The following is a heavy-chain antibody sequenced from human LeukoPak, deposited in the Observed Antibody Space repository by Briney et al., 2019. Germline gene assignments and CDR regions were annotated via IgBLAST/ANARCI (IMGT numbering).Heavy chain of an antibody. D-gene: IGHD1-26*01. CDR3: ASLEGSTRRAFDI. V-gene: IGHV4-61*02. Sequence: SETLSLTCTVSGGSISSGSYYWSWIRQPAGKGLEWIGRIYTSGSTNYNPSLKSRVTISVDTSKNQFSLKLSSVTAADTAVYYCASLEGSTRRAFDIWGQGTMVTVSS. J-gene: IGHJ3*02. CDR1: GGSISSGSYY. CDR2: IYTSGST.